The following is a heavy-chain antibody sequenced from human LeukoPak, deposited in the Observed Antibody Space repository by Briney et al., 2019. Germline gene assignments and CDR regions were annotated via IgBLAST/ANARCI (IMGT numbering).Heavy chain of an antibody. D-gene: IGHD3-9*01. CDR3: ARVLRYFDPRPLLDYYGMDV. Sequence: ASVKVSCKASGYTFTSYDINWARQATGQGLEWMGWMNPNSGNTGYAQKFQGRVTMTRNTSISTAYMELRSLRSDDTAVYYCARVLRYFDPRPLLDYYGMDVWGQGTTVTVSS. V-gene: IGHV1-8*01. CDR2: MNPNSGNT. CDR1: GYTFTSYD. J-gene: IGHJ6*02.